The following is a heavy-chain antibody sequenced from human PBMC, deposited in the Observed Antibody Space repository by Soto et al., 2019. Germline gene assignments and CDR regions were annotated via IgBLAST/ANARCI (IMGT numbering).Heavy chain of an antibody. D-gene: IGHD5-18*01. CDR1: GGTFSSYA. Sequence: SVKVSCKASGGTFSSYAISWVRQAPGQGLEWMGGIIPIFGTANYAQKFQGRVTITADESTSTAYMELSSLRSEDTAVYYCARVLTGYSYGLDYWGQGTLVTVSS. V-gene: IGHV1-69*13. CDR3: ARVLTGYSYGLDY. CDR2: IIPIFGTA. J-gene: IGHJ4*02.